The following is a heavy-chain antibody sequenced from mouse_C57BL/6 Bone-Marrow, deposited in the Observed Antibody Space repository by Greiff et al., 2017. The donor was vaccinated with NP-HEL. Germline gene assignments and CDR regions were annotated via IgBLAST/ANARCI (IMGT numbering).Heavy chain of an antibody. Sequence: QVQLKESGPELVKPGDSVKISCKASGYAFSSSWMNWVKQRPGKGLEWIGRIYPGDGDTNYNGKFKGKATLTADKSSSTAYMQLSSLTSEDSAVYFCARLVRFAYWGQGTLVTVSA. J-gene: IGHJ3*01. CDR2: IYPGDGDT. D-gene: IGHD1-1*02. V-gene: IGHV1-82*01. CDR1: GYAFSSSW. CDR3: ARLVRFAY.